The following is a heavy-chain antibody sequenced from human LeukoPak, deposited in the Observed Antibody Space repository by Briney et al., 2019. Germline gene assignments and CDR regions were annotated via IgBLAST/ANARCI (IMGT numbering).Heavy chain of an antibody. V-gene: IGHV3-23*01. J-gene: IGHJ4*02. CDR2: ISGSGGNT. CDR3: AKDRSGWYVWDF. Sequence: QAGGSLRLSCAASGFTFSNCAMSWVRQAPGKGLEWVSAISGSGGNTYYADSVKGRFTISRDNSKNTLYLQVNSLRAEDTAVYYCAKDRSGWYVWDFWGQGTLVTVSS. D-gene: IGHD6-19*01. CDR1: GFTFSNCA.